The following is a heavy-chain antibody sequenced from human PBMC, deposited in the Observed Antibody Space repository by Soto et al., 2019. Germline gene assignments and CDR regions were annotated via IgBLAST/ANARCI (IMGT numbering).Heavy chain of an antibody. CDR3: ARQGHGSGPNWFDS. V-gene: IGHV4-38-2*01. CDR2: IYYTGNT. Sequence: GSLRLSCAASGFTFSSYSMNWVRQAPGKGLEWIASIYYTGNTYYNPSLKSRLTISVDTSKNHFSLTLNSVTAADTAVYYCARQGHGSGPNWFDSWGQGTLVTVSS. J-gene: IGHJ5*01. D-gene: IGHD3-10*01. CDR1: GFTFSSYS.